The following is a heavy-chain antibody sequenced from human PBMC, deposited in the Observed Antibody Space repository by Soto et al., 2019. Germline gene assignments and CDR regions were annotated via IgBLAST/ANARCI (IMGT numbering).Heavy chain of an antibody. CDR1: GFTFSSYG. CDR2: IWYDGSNK. J-gene: IGHJ6*02. CDR3: ASLGWFGELFNYYYGMDV. D-gene: IGHD3-10*01. Sequence: PGGSLRLSCAASGFTFSSYGMHWVRQAPGKGLEWVAVIWYDGSNKYYADSVKGRFTISRDNSKNTLYLQMNSLRAEDTAVYYCASLGWFGELFNYYYGMDVWGQGTTVTVSS. V-gene: IGHV3-33*01.